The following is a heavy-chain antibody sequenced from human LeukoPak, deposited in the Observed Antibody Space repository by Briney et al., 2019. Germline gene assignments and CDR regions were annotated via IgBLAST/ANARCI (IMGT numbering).Heavy chain of an antibody. Sequence: SETLSLTCTVSGYSISSGYYWGWIRQPPGKGLEWIGSIYHSGSTNYNPSLKSRVTISVDKSKNQFSLKLSSVTAADTAVYYCARDRSFWGQGTLVTVSS. CDR2: IYHSGST. J-gene: IGHJ4*02. CDR1: GYSISSGYY. V-gene: IGHV4-38-2*02. CDR3: ARDRSF.